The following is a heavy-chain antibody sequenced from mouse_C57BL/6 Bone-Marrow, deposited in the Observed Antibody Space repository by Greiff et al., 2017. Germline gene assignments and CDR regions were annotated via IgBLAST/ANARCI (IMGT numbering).Heavy chain of an antibody. D-gene: IGHD1-1*01. CDR2: IYPGSGST. Sequence: QVQLQQPGAELVKPGASVKMSCKASGYTFTSYWITWVKQRPGQGLEWIGDIYPGSGSTNYNEKFKSKATLTVDKSSSTAYMQLSSLTSEDSAVYSCARGTYGSGYELPDRYFDVWGWGTAATVS. V-gene: IGHV1-55*01. CDR3: ARGTYGSGYELPDRYFDV. CDR1: GYTFTSYW. J-gene: IGHJ1*01.